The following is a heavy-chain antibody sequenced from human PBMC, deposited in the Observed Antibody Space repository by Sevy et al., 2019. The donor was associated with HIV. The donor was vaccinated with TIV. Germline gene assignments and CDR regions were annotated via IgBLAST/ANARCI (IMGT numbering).Heavy chain of an antibody. J-gene: IGHJ4*02. CDR2: IKSKTDGGTT. CDR3: STEGLYCSGGSCSSEGFDF. Sequence: GGSLRLSCAAFGFPFSNAWMNWVRQAPGKGLEWVGRIKSKTDGGTTDYAAPLKGRFTISRDDSKNTLYLQMNSLKSEDTAGYYCSTEGLYCSGGSCSSEGFDFWGQGTLVTVSS. V-gene: IGHV3-15*01. CDR1: GFPFSNAW. D-gene: IGHD2-15*01.